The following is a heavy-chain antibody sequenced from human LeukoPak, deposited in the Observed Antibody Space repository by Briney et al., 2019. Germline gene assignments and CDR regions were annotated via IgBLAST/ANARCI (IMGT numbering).Heavy chain of an antibody. J-gene: IGHJ4*02. CDR1: GFTFSDHY. CDR2: ISSSSSYI. V-gene: IGHV3-21*01. CDR3: ASHRANRD. D-gene: IGHD1-14*01. Sequence: GGSLRLSCAASGFTFSDHYMDWVRQAPGKGLEWVSSISSSSSYIYYADSVKGRFTISRDNAKNSLYLQMNSLRAEDTAVYYCASHRANRDWGQGTLVTVSS.